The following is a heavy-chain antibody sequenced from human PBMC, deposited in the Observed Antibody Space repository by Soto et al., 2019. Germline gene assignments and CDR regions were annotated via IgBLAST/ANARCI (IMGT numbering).Heavy chain of an antibody. CDR3: ARDSSTSSQFDY. D-gene: IGHD2-2*01. CDR1: GFTFSSYE. V-gene: IGHV3-48*03. J-gene: IGHJ4*02. CDR2: ISISGSTI. Sequence: GGSLRLSCAASGFTFSSYEMNWVCQAPGKGLEWISYISISGSTIYYADSVKGRFTISRDNAKNSLFLQMNSLRVEDTAVYYCARDSSTSSQFDYWGQGTLVTVSS.